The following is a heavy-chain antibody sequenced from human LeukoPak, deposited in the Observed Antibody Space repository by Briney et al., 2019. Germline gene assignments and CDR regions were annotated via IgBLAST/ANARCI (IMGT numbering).Heavy chain of an antibody. CDR1: GGSISSGSYY. Sequence: SETLSLTCTVSGGSISSGSYYWSWIRQPAGKGLEWIGRIYTSGSTNYNPSLKSRVTISVDTSKNQFSLKLSSVTAADTAVYYCARDPAPYNWNSNWFDPWGQGTLVTVSS. J-gene: IGHJ5*02. CDR2: IYTSGST. CDR3: ARDPAPYNWNSNWFDP. D-gene: IGHD1-7*01. V-gene: IGHV4-61*02.